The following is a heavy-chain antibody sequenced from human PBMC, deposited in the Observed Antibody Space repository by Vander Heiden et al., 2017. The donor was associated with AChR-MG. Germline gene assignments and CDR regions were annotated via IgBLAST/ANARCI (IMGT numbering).Heavy chain of an antibody. CDR3: ARTPLGSGYSEVRFDY. Sequence: QVQLQESGPGLVKPSETLSLTCTVSGGSVSSGSYYWSWIRQPPVKGLEWIGYIYYSGSTNYNPSLKSRVTISVDTSKNQFSLKLSSVTAADTAVYYCARTPLGSGYSEVRFDYWGQGTLVTVSS. CDR1: GGSVSSGSYY. J-gene: IGHJ4*02. CDR2: IYYSGST. V-gene: IGHV4-61*01. D-gene: IGHD3-3*01.